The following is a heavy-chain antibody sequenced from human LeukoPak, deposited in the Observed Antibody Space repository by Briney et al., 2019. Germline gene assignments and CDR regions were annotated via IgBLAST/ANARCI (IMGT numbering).Heavy chain of an antibody. CDR1: GYTFTSYD. CDR2: IIPIFGTV. CDR3: ARSLFQFLEWSYRSYYYYYMAV. D-gene: IGHD3-3*01. Sequence: SSVKVSCKASGYTFTSYDINWVRQATGQGLEWMGGIIPIFGTVNYAQKFQGRVTITADKSTSTAYMELSSLRSEDTAVYYCARSLFQFLEWSYRSYYYYYMAVWGKGTTVTVSS. J-gene: IGHJ6*03. V-gene: IGHV1-69*06.